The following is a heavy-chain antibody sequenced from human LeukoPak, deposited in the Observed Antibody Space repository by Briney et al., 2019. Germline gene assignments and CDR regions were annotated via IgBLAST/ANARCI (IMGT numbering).Heavy chain of an antibody. CDR3: VRHSAFYHYRDV. CDR2: FYFDGST. Sequence: AETLSLTCTASGVPISSTTYYWVWPRQPPGKGREWIGTFYFDGSTYYSPSLQIRVTISLDTSKDQLSLKVRSVTAADTAVYLCVRHSAFYHYRDVWGEGTTVTVSS. V-gene: IGHV4-39*01. J-gene: IGHJ6*03. D-gene: IGHD6-19*01. CDR1: GVPISSTTYY.